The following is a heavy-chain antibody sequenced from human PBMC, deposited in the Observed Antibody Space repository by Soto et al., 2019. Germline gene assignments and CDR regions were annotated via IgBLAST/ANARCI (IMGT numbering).Heavy chain of an antibody. CDR1: GGTFSSYA. V-gene: IGHV1-69*13. D-gene: IGHD2-8*01. CDR3: ARGKGDCTNGVCSRPYYYYYGMDV. J-gene: IGHJ6*02. CDR2: IIPIFGTA. Sequence: ASVKVSCKASGGTFSSYAISWVRQAPGQGLEWMGGIIPIFGTANYAQKFQGRVTITADESTSTAYMELSSLRSEDTAVYYCARGKGDCTNGVCSRPYYYYYGMDVWGQGTTVTVSS.